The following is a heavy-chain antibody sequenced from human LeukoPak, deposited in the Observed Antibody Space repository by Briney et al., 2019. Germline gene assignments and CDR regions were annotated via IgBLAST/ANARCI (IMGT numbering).Heavy chain of an antibody. V-gene: IGHV4-59*01. CDR2: IYYSGST. J-gene: IGHJ4*02. Sequence: SETLSLTCTVSGGSISSYYWSWIRQPPGKGLEWIGYIYYSGSTNYNPSLKSRVTISVDTSKNQFSLRLSSVTAADTAVYYCARDVGATPGYFDYWGQGTLVTVSS. CDR1: GGSISSYY. CDR3: ARDVGATPGYFDY. D-gene: IGHD1-26*01.